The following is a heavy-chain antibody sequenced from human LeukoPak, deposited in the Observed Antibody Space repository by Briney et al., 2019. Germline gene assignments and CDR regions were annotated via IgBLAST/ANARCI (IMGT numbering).Heavy chain of an antibody. CDR3: ATGNRMRYFDFLCPLDY. J-gene: IGHJ4*02. CDR1: GYTLTELS. Sequence: ASVTVSCKVSGYTLTELSIHWVRQAPGKGLEWMGGIDHEDRERIYAQRFQGRVTLTEDTSTGTAYMELSSLRFDDTAVYYCATGNRMRYFDFLCPLDYWGQGSLVTISS. V-gene: IGHV1-24*01. D-gene: IGHD3-9*01. CDR2: IDHEDRER.